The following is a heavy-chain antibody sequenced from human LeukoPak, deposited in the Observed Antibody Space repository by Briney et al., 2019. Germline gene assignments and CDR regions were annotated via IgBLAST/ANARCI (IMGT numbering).Heavy chain of an antibody. D-gene: IGHD3-22*01. CDR1: GYTFTGYY. J-gene: IGHJ5*02. CDR2: INPNSGGT. CDR3: AVDCVYYDSSGYLDNNWFDP. Sequence: GASVKVSCKASGYTFTGYYMHWVRQAPGRGLEWMGRINPNSGGTNYAQKFQGRVTMTRDTSISTAYMELSRLRSDDTAVYYCAVDCVYYDSSGYLDNNWFDPWGQGTLVTVSS. V-gene: IGHV1-2*06.